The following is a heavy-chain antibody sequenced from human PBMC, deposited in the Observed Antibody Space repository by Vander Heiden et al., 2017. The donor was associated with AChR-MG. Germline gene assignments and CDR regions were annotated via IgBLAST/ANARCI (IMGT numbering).Heavy chain of an antibody. J-gene: IGHJ4*02. CDR1: GFTFSKAW. CDR2: IKSKPAGGTI. Sequence: EEQLVESGGGLVKPGGALRLSCRASGFTFSKAWMSLVRQAPGKGLDWVARIKSKPAGGTIDYATPVKGRFTISSDDSKNMVHLQMNSLKLEDTAVYYCITGLYFDNWGQGTLVTVSS. V-gene: IGHV3-15*01. CDR3: ITGLYFDN.